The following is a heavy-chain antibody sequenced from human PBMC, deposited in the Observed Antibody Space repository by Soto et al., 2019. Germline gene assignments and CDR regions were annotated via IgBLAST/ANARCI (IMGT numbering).Heavy chain of an antibody. CDR3: ARYSGYDAAFDI. CDR2: IIPIFGTA. D-gene: IGHD5-12*01. J-gene: IGHJ3*02. V-gene: IGHV1-69*13. Sequence: SVKVSCKASGGTFSSYAISWVRQAPGQGLGWMGGIIPIFGTANYAQKFQGRVTITADESTSTAYMELSSLRSEDTAVYYCARYSGYDAAFDIWGQGTMVTVSS. CDR1: GGTFSSYA.